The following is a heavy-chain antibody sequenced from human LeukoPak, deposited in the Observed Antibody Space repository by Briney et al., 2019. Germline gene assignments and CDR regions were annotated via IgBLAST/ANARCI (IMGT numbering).Heavy chain of an antibody. CDR3: ARLQGQWLLHDY. J-gene: IGHJ4*02. V-gene: IGHV4-59*01. Sequence: SEALSLTCTVSGGSISSYYWSWIRQPPGKGLEWIGYIYYSGNTNYNPSLKSRVTISVDTSRNQFSLKVTSVTAADTAVYYCARLQGQWLLHDYWGQGTLVTVSS. CDR1: GGSISSYY. D-gene: IGHD6-19*01. CDR2: IYYSGNT.